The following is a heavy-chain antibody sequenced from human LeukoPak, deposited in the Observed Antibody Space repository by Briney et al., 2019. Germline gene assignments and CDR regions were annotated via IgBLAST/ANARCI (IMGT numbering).Heavy chain of an antibody. Sequence: GGSLRLSCAASRFAFSTYWMSWVRQAPGKGLEWVANIKEDGSEKYYVDSVKGRFTIYRDNAKNSLYLQMNRLRAEDTAVYYCTRDSPGSSRFYHYYGLDVWGQGTTVTVSS. D-gene: IGHD6-6*01. CDR3: TRDSPGSSRFYHYYGLDV. V-gene: IGHV3-7*05. CDR1: RFAFSTYW. CDR2: IKEDGSEK. J-gene: IGHJ6*02.